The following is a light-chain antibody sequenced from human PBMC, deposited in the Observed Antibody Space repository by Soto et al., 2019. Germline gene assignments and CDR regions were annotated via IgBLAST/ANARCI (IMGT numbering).Light chain of an antibody. CDR1: QNINNY. Sequence: IQMTQSPSSLSASVGDRVTITFQASQNINNYLNWYQQKLGRAPKLLIYDASNLEAGVPSRFRGSGSGTDFTFTISRLQPEDIATYYCQQYENLPTFGQGTRLEI. J-gene: IGKJ5*01. CDR2: DAS. V-gene: IGKV1-33*01. CDR3: QQYENLPT.